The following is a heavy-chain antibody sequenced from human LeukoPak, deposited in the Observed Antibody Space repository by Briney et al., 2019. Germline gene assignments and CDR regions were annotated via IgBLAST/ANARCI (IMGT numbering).Heavy chain of an antibody. CDR1: GFTFSSYA. Sequence: GGSLRLSCAASGFTFSSYAMSWVRQAPGKGLEWVSTISGSVGSTYYADSVKGRFTISRDNSKNTLYLQMNSLRAEDTAVYYCAKDYWEGYYYDSSGYHLDAFDIWGQGTMVTVSS. CDR2: ISGSVGST. D-gene: IGHD3-22*01. CDR3: AKDYWEGYYYDSSGYHLDAFDI. V-gene: IGHV3-23*01. J-gene: IGHJ3*02.